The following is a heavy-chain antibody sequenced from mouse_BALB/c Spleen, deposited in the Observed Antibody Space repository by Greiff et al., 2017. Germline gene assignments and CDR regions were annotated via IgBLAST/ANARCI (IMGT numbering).Heavy chain of an antibody. D-gene: IGHD1-2*01. CDR3: ARYPFYGYDYAMDY. V-gene: IGHV3-8*02. CDR1: GDSITSGY. CDR2: ISYSGST. Sequence: EVKLQESGPSLVKPSQTLSLTCSVTGDSITSGYWNWIRKFPGNKLEYMGYISYSGSTYYNPSLKSRISITRDTSKNQYYLQLNSVTTEDTATYYCARYPFYGYDYAMDYWGQGTSVTVSS. J-gene: IGHJ4*01.